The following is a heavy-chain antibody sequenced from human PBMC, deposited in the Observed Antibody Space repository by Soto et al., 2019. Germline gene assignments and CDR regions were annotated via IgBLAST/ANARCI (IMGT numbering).Heavy chain of an antibody. V-gene: IGHV1-2*04. Sequence: ASVKVSCKASGYTFTGYYMHWVRQAPGQGLEWMGWINPNSGGTNYAQKFQGWVTMTRDTSISTAYMELSRLRSDDTAVYYCARDTGVLPNLYCSSTSCYPAGTPVLFDIWGQGTMVTVSS. CDR3: ARDTGVLPNLYCSSTSCYPAGTPVLFDI. CDR1: GYTFTGYY. J-gene: IGHJ3*02. CDR2: INPNSGGT. D-gene: IGHD2-2*01.